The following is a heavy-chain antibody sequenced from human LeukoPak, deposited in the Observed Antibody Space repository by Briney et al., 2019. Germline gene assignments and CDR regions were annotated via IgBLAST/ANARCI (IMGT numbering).Heavy chain of an antibody. D-gene: IGHD3-22*01. Sequence: SETLSLTCTVSGGSISSSSYYWGWIRQPPGKGLEWIGSIYYSGSTYYNPSLKSRVTISVDTSKNQFSLKLSSVTAADTAVYYCARDMKYYYDSSGYNGPLGYWGQGTLVTVSS. CDR3: ARDMKYYYDSSGYNGPLGY. J-gene: IGHJ4*02. V-gene: IGHV4-39*02. CDR2: IYYSGST. CDR1: GGSISSSSYY.